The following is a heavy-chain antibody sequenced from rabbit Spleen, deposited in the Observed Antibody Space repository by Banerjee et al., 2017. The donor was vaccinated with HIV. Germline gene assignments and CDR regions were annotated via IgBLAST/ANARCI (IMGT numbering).Heavy chain of an antibody. V-gene: IGHV1S45*01. Sequence: QEQLVESGGGLVQPGESLKLSCKASGIDFSSNWICWVRQAPGKGLEWIACIDTVDGKDVYASWAKGRFTISKTSSTTVTLQMTSLTAADTATYFCARDLAGVIGWNFNLWGPGTLVTV. CDR2: IDTVDGKD. CDR3: ARDLAGVIGWNFNL. J-gene: IGHJ4*01. CDR1: GIDFSSNW. D-gene: IGHD4-1*01.